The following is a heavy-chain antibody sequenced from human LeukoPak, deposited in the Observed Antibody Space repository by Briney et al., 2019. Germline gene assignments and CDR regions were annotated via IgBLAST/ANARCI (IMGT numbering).Heavy chain of an antibody. V-gene: IGHV3-53*01. CDR1: GFTFSSYA. D-gene: IGHD5-18*01. CDR2: LYSGGST. Sequence: GGSLRLSCAASGFTFSSYAMSWVRQAPGKGLEWVSSLYSGGSTYYADSVKGRFTISRDNSKNTLYLQMNSLRAEDTAVYYCAREGRDTAGYFDYWGQGTLVTVSS. J-gene: IGHJ4*02. CDR3: AREGRDTAGYFDY.